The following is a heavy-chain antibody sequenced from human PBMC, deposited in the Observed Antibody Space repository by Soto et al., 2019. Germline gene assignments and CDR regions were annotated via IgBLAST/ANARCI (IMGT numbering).Heavy chain of an antibody. V-gene: IGHV1-18*01. J-gene: IGHJ6*03. CDR1: GYTFTSYG. Sequence: ASVKVSCKASGYTFTSYGISWVRQAPGQGLEWMGWISAYNGNTNYAQKLQGRVTMTTDTSTSTAYMELRSLRSDDTAVYYCARAVDIVATITTIEVVPPTSPSSRYYYYMDVWGKGTTVTVS. CDR3: ARAVDIVATITTIEVVPPTSPSSRYYYYMDV. CDR2: ISAYNGNT. D-gene: IGHD5-12*01.